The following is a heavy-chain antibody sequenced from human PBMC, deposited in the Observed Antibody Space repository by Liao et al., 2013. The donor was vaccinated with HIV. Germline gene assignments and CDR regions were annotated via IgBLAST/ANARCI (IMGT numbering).Heavy chain of an antibody. CDR1: GASISSSSYY. Sequence: QLQLQESGPGLVKPSETLSLTCTVSGASISSSSYYWGWIRQPPGKGLEWIGEINNSGTTNCNPSLKSRVTISVDSYKNQFSLKVRSVTAADTAIYYCARGQSSSQTGGYYNMDVWGKGTPVTVSS. J-gene: IGHJ6*03. CDR2: INNSGTT. D-gene: IGHD6-13*01. V-gene: IGHV4-39*01. CDR3: ARGQSSSQTGGYYNMDV.